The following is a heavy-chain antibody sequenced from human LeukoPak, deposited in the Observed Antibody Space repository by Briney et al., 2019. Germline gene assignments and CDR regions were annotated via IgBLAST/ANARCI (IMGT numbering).Heavy chain of an antibody. CDR1: GDSVSSNSAA. Sequence: SQTLSLTCAISGDSVSSNSAAWSWIRQSPSRGLEWLGRTYYMSKWYYEYAVSVKGRITIIPDTSKNRFSLQLNSVTPEDTAVYYCARNPRTPAFDYWGQGTLVTVPS. D-gene: IGHD1-14*01. CDR3: ARNPRTPAFDY. J-gene: IGHJ4*02. V-gene: IGHV6-1*01. CDR2: TYYMSKWYY.